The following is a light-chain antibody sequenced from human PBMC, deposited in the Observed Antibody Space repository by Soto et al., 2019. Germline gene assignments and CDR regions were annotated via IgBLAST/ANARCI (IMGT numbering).Light chain of an antibody. J-gene: IGLJ1*01. V-gene: IGLV2-23*02. CDR2: EVS. Sequence: QSVLTQPASVSGSPGQSITISCPGNSSDVGSYNLVSWYQQHPGKAPKLMIYEVSKRPSGVSNRFSGSKSGNTASLTISGLQAEDEADYYCCSYAGSSFYVFGTGTKVTVL. CDR3: CSYAGSSFYV. CDR1: SSDVGSYNL.